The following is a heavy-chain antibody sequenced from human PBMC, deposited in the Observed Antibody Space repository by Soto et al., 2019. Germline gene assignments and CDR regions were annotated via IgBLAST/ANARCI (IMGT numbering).Heavy chain of an antibody. CDR1: GYTFTGYY. D-gene: IGHD3-3*01. Sequence: VASVKVSCKASGYTFTGYYMHWVRQAPGQGLEWMGLINPNSGSTNYAQKFQGRVTMTRDTSTSTVYMELSSLRSEDTAVYYCARDLYDFWSGPVLFDYWGQGTLVTVSS. J-gene: IGHJ4*02. CDR3: ARDLYDFWSGPVLFDY. CDR2: INPNSGST. V-gene: IGHV1-46*03.